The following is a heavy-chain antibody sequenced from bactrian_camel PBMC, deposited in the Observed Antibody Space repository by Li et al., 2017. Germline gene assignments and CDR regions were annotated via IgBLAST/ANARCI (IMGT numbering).Heavy chain of an antibody. D-gene: IGHD2*01. Sequence: HVQLVESGGGQVEAGGSLRLSCAASGYADKRFCMGWFRQVPGKEREGVAFIGTGGDRTYYADSVKGRFAISRDNAKNTVYLQMNSLKPEDTAMYYCAAFCSGGYWSFKYWGQGTQVTVS. CDR1: GYADKRFC. J-gene: IGHJ4*01. CDR2: IGTGGDRT. CDR3: AAFCSGGYWSFKY. V-gene: IGHV3S63*01.